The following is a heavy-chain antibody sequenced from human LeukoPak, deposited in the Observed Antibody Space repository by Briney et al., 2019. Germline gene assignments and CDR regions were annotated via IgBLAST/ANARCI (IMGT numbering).Heavy chain of an antibody. J-gene: IGHJ5*02. D-gene: IGHD6-13*01. Sequence: SETLSLTCAVYGGSLSVYYWSWIRPPPGRGREWIGEINHRGSTTYNPALKSRVTISVDTSKNQFSLKLSSVTAADTAVYYCARSFGYSSSWYRNWFDPWGQGTLVTVSS. CDR2: INHRGST. V-gene: IGHV4-34*01. CDR1: GGSLSVYY. CDR3: ARSFGYSSSWYRNWFDP.